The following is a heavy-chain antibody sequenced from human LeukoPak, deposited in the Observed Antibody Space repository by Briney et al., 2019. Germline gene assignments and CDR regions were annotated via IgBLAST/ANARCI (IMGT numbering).Heavy chain of an antibody. Sequence: PSETLSLTCTVSGDSISSSSYYWGWIRQPPGKGLEWIGNIYYSGSTNYNPSLKSRVTISVDTSKNQFSLKLSSVTAADTAVYYCARDTYMAAREPLDYWGQGTLVTVSS. CDR1: GDSISSSSYY. J-gene: IGHJ4*02. CDR2: IYYSGST. CDR3: ARDTYMAAREPLDY. D-gene: IGHD6-6*01. V-gene: IGHV4-39*07.